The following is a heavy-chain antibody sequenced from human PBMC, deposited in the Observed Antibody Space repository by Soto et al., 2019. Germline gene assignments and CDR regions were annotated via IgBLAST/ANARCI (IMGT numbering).Heavy chain of an antibody. Sequence: PSETLSLTCAVYGGSLSGYYWTWIRQPPGKGLEWIGEINHSGSTNYNPSLKSRVTISLDKSKNQFSLNVSSVTAADTAVYYCARMKTYDILSKSDYRGQGSLVTVSS. D-gene: IGHD3-9*01. CDR2: INHSGST. V-gene: IGHV4-34*01. J-gene: IGHJ4*02. CDR3: ARMKTYDILSKSDY. CDR1: GGSLSGYY.